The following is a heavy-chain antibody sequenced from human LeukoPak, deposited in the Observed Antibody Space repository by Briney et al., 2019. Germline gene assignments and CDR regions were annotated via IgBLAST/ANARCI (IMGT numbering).Heavy chain of an antibody. J-gene: IGHJ4*02. Sequence: ASLKVSCKASGYTFTSYGISWVRQAPGQGLEWMGWISAYNGNTNYAQKLQGRVTMTTDTSTSTAYMELRSLRSDDTAVYYCARVETYEYYFDYWGQGTLVTVSS. CDR2: ISAYNGNT. V-gene: IGHV1-18*01. D-gene: IGHD3-16*01. CDR3: ARVETYEYYFDY. CDR1: GYTFTSYG.